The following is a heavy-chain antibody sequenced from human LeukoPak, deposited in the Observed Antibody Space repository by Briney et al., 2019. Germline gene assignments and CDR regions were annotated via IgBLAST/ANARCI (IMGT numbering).Heavy chain of an antibody. D-gene: IGHD3-10*01. V-gene: IGHV4-39*01. CDR1: GGSISSSSYY. Sequence: SETLSLTYTVSGGSISSSSYYWGWIRQPPGKGLEWIGSIYYSGSTYYNPSLKSRVTISVDTSKNQFYLNLSSVTAADTAVYYCARRYYYNLGSFPFDFWGQGTLVTVSS. CDR3: ARRYYYNLGSFPFDF. J-gene: IGHJ4*02. CDR2: IYYSGST.